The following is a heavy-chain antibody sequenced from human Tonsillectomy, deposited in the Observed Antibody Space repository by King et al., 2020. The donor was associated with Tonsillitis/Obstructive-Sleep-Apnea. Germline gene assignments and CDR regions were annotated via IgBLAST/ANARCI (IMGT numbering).Heavy chain of an antibody. J-gene: IGHJ5*02. Sequence: QLVQSGAEVKKPGASVKVSCKASGYTFTSYGMSWVRQAPGQGLEWMGWISAYNGNTNYAQKLQGRVTMATDTSTSTAYMELRSLRSDDTAVYYCAREYCSSTSCSFDPWGQGTLVTVSS. CDR1: GYTFTSYG. CDR2: ISAYNGNT. CDR3: AREYCSSTSCSFDP. D-gene: IGHD2-2*01. V-gene: IGHV1-18*01.